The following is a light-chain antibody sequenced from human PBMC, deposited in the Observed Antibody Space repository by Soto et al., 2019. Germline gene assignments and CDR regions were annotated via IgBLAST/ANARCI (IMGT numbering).Light chain of an antibody. CDR2: GAS. J-gene: IGKJ1*01. V-gene: IGKV3-20*01. Sequence: EMVLTQFPDTLSLSPGERATLSCRASQSVSSSSLAWYQQKRGQAPRLLIHGASSRATGIPDRFSGSGSGTDFTLSISRLEPEDFAVYYCQQYGSSPRTFGQGTKVDNK. CDR3: QQYGSSPRT. CDR1: QSVSSSS.